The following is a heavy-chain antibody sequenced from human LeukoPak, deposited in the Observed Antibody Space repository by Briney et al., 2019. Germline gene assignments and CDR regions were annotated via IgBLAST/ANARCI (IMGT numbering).Heavy chain of an antibody. CDR1: GYTFTSYG. V-gene: IGHV1-18*01. CDR3: AIADVWVSYRHNWFDP. J-gene: IGHJ5*02. CDR2: ISAYNGNT. D-gene: IGHD3-16*02. Sequence: ASVTVSCKASGYTFTSYGISWVRQAPGQGLEWMGWISAYNGNTNYAQKLQGRVTMTTDTSTSTAYMELRSLRSDDTAVYYCAIADVWVSYRHNWFDPWGQGTLVTVSS.